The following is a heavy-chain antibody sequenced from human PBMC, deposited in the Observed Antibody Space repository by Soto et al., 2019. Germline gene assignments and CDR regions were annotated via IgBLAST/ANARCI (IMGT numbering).Heavy chain of an antibody. CDR2: IYWDDDN. J-gene: IGHJ4*02. CDR1: GFSLSTSGVG. CDR3: AVLREYRSSSFFNY. Sequence: KSGPTLVNPTQTLTLTCTFSGFSLSTSGVGVGWIRQPPGKALEWLALIYWDDDNRYSPSLQSRLTITKDTSKNQVVLTMTNMDAVDTATYYCAVLREYRSSSFFNYWGQGTLVTVTS. V-gene: IGHV2-5*02. D-gene: IGHD6-6*01.